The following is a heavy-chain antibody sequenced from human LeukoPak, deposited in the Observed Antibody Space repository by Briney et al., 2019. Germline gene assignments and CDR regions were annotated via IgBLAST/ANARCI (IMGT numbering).Heavy chain of an antibody. J-gene: IGHJ6*02. V-gene: IGHV1-46*01. CDR1: GYTFTSYY. CDR2: INPSGGTT. D-gene: IGHD3-22*01. Sequence: ASVKVSCKASGYTFTSYYMHWVLQAPGQGLEWMGIINPSGGTTSYPQKFQGRVTMTSDTSTRTVYMELSSLRSEDTAVYYCARVGRDSSGYSPTIDYYYYGMDVWGQGTTVTVS. CDR3: ARVGRDSSGYSPTIDYYYYGMDV.